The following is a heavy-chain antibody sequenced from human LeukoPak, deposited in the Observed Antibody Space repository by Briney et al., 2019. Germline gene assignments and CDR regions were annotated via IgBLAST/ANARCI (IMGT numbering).Heavy chain of an antibody. J-gene: IGHJ3*02. D-gene: IGHD1-1*01. CDR3: ARRGWNDAFDI. Sequence: QTGGSLRLSCAASGFTFSSYSMHWVRQAPGKGLEWVAVIWYDGSNKYYADSVKGRFTISRDNSKNTLYLQMNSLRAEDTAVYYCARRGWNDAFDIWGQGTMVTVSS. CDR2: IWYDGSNK. V-gene: IGHV3-33*01. CDR1: GFTFSSYS.